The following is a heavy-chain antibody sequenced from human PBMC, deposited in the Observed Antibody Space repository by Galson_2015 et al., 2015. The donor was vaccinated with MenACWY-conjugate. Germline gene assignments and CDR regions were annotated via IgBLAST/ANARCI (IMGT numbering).Heavy chain of an antibody. V-gene: IGHV3-74*01. CDR1: GFTFSSYW. CDR2: INSDGSST. D-gene: IGHD6-13*01. Sequence: SLRLSCAASGFTFSSYWMHWVRQAPGKGLVWVSRINSDGSSTNYADSVKGRFTISRDNAKNTLYLQMNSLRAEDPAVYYCAKDQKVTAAGGLGYMDVWGKGTTVTVSS. J-gene: IGHJ6*03. CDR3: AKDQKVTAAGGLGYMDV.